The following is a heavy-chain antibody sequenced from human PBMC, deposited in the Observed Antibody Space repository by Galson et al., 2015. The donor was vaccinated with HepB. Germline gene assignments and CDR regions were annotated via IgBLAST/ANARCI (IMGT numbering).Heavy chain of an antibody. V-gene: IGHV4-34*01. CDR3: GRRPSNGGTVVDWRSWFDP. J-gene: IGHJ5*02. CDR2: IDRYGST. CDR1: GGSLSGYYY. D-gene: IGHD4-23*01. Sequence: TLSLTCAVYGGSLSGYYYWSWIRQPPGKGLEWIGEIDRYGSTDYNPSLKSRVTMSVDRPKNQFSLKLSSVTAADTAVYYCGRRPSNGGTVVDWRSWFDPWGQGTLVTVSS.